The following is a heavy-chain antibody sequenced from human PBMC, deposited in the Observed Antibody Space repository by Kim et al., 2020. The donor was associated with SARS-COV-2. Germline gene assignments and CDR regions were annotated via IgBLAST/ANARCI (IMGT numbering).Heavy chain of an antibody. D-gene: IGHD1-20*01. CDR3: ARDVSEITNYPPLRHGWDV. CDR1: GFTFSNYA. V-gene: IGHV3-30*09. CDR2: ISFDGRNK. Sequence: GGSLRLSCAASGFTFSNYAIHWVRQAPGKGLEWVAVISFDGRNKHYADSVKGRFAISRDNSKNTVNVQINSLRAEDTAVYYCARDVSEITNYPPLRHGWDVWGQGTTATVSS. J-gene: IGHJ6*02.